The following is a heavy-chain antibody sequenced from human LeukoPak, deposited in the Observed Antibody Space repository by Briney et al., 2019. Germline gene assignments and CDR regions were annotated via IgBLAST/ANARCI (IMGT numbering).Heavy chain of an antibody. J-gene: IGHJ4*02. V-gene: IGHV3-66*01. CDR3: ARDRGTGYYFDY. CDR1: GFTASRNY. Sequence: GGSLRLSCAASGFTASRNYMTWVRRAPGKGLEWVSLIDSGGSTYYADSVKGRFTISRDNSKNTLYLQMSSLRAEDTAVYYCARDRGTGYYFDYWGQGTLVTVSS. CDR2: IDSGGST. D-gene: IGHD3-10*01.